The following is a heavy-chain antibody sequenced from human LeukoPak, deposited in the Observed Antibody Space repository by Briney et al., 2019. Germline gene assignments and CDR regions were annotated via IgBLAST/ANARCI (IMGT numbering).Heavy chain of an antibody. D-gene: IGHD6-13*01. CDR3: AKDRKLWDSSPLFDY. Sequence: GGSLRLSCAASGFTFSSYAMSWVRQAPGKGLEWVSAISGSGGSTYYADSVKGRFTISRDNSKNTLYLQMNSLRAEDTAVYYCAKDRKLWDSSPLFDYWGQGTLVTVSS. V-gene: IGHV3-23*01. CDR1: GFTFSSYA. CDR2: ISGSGGST. J-gene: IGHJ4*02.